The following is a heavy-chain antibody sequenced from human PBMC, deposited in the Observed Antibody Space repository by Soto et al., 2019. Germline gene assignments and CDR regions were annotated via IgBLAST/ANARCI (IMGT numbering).Heavy chain of an antibody. V-gene: IGHV4-39*01. CDR3: ARSLRAISFDH. Sequence: SETLSLTCTVSGGSISSSSYYWGWIRQPPGKGLEWIGSIYYGGSTYYNPSLKSRVTISVDTSKNQFSLKLSSVTAADTTVYYCARSLRAISFDHWGQGTLVTVSS. D-gene: IGHD2-2*01. CDR1: GGSISSSSYY. J-gene: IGHJ4*02. CDR2: IYYGGST.